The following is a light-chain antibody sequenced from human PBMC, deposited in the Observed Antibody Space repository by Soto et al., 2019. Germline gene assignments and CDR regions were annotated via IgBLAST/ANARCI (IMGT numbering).Light chain of an antibody. CDR1: SSNIGAGYD. CDR3: QSYDSRLSAYV. Sequence: QFVLTQPPSVSGAPGQRVTISCTGSSSNIGAGYDVHWYLQVPGTAPKLLVYTHNNRPSGVPDRFSGSTSGTSASLAITGLQSEDEADYYCQSYDSRLSAYVFGTGTKVTVL. CDR2: THN. V-gene: IGLV1-40*01. J-gene: IGLJ1*01.